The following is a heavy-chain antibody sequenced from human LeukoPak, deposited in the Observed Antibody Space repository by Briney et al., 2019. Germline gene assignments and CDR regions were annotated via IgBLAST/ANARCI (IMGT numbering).Heavy chain of an antibody. J-gene: IGHJ4*02. Sequence: PSQTLSLTCTVSGGSISSGGYYWSWIRQPPGKGLEWIGEIYHSGSTNYNPSLKSRVTISVDKSKNQFSLKLSSVTAADTAVYYCARVMAQKQWLVPRGGAWKTYYFDYWGQGTLVTVSS. CDR1: GGSISSGGYY. CDR3: ARVMAQKQWLVPRGGAWKTYYFDY. CDR2: IYHSGST. V-gene: IGHV4-30-2*01. D-gene: IGHD6-19*01.